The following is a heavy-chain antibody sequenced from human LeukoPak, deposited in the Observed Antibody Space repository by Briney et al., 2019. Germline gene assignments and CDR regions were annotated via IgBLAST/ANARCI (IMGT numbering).Heavy chain of an antibody. J-gene: IGHJ4*02. CDR1: GSTLTKIS. CDR3: ATGAMVYEY. D-gene: IGHD3-10*01. CDR2: FGPQVGET. Sequence: GASVKVSCKVPGSTLTKISIDWVRQAPGKGLECMGTFGPQVGETIHAQKLQGRLKMTADTSTDTAYMEMSSLQSEDTAVYYCATGAMVYEYWGQGTLVTVSS. V-gene: IGHV1-24*01.